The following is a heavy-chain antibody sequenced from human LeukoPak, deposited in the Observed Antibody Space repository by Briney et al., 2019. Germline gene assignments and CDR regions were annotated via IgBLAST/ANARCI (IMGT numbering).Heavy chain of an antibody. J-gene: IGHJ6*02. CDR1: GGSIRSYY. CDR3: ARGGYGDHYYGMDV. Sequence: SETLSLTCTVSGGSIRSYYWSWIRQPPGKGLEWIGYIYYSGSTNYNPSLKSRVTISVDTSKNQFSLKLSSVTAADTAVYYCARGGYGDHYYGMDVWGQGTTVTVSS. V-gene: IGHV4-59*01. D-gene: IGHD4-17*01. CDR2: IYYSGST.